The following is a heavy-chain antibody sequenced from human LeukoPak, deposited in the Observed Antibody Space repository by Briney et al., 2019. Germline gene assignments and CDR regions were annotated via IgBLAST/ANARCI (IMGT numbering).Heavy chain of an antibody. J-gene: IGHJ4*02. CDR3: ARARPSMWIDY. V-gene: IGHV3-30*03. D-gene: IGHD5-12*01. Sequence: LSLTCAVSGGSISSSNWWRWVRQPPGKGLEWVAVISYDGSDKFYADSVKGRFTISRDSSKNTLYLQMNSLRPEDTAVYYCARARPSMWIDYWGQGTLVTVSS. CDR2: ISYDGSDK. CDR1: GGSISSSN.